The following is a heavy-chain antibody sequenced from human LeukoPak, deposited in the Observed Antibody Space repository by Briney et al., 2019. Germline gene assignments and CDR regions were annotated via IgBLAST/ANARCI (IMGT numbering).Heavy chain of an antibody. Sequence: VGGLRLSCAASVFNFKKYWMNSVRQAPGKGLWGGANIKDDVIDKNHVDLVKGRVTISRDNAKNYLYLQMNSLRAEDTAVYYCAASGGSGFGWGQGKMVTVSS. V-gene: IGHV3-7*02. J-gene: IGHJ3*01. D-gene: IGHD3-10*01. CDR1: VFNFKKYW. CDR3: AASGGSGFG. CDR2: IKDDVIDK.